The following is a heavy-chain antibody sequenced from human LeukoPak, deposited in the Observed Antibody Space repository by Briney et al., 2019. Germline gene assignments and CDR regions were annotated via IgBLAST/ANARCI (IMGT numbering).Heavy chain of an antibody. D-gene: IGHD3-22*01. J-gene: IGHJ4*02. CDR3: ARSPQYYDTSGYYSPFLDH. CDR1: GFTFSSYG. Sequence: GGSLRLSCAASGFTFSSYGMHWVRQAPGKGLEWVAVISYDGGNKYSADSVRGRFTISRGNSKNTLDLQMNSLRAEDTAVYYCARSPQYYDTSGYYSPFLDHWGQGTLVTVSS. V-gene: IGHV3-33*01. CDR2: ISYDGGNK.